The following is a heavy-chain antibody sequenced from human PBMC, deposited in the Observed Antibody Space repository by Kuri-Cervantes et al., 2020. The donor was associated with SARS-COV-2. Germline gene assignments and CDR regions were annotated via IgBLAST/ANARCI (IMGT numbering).Heavy chain of an antibody. V-gene: IGHV1-2*02. CDR2: INPNSGGT. D-gene: IGHD5-18*01. J-gene: IGHJ4*02. CDR3: ARVPGIYSYGPPHFDY. CDR1: GYTFTGYY. Sequence: ASVKVSCRASGYTFTGYYMHWVRQAPGQGLEWMGWINPNSGGTNYAQKFQGRVTMTRDTSISTAYMELGRLRSDDTAVYYCARVPGIYSYGPPHFDYWGQGTLVTVSS.